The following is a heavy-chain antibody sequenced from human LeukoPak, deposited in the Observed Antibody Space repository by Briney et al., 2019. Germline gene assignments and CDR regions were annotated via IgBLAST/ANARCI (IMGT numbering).Heavy chain of an antibody. Sequence: PGGSLRLSCAASGFTFSSYAMTWVRQAPRKGLEWVSAISATGGTTYYADSVKGRFTISRDNSKNTLYLQMNSLRAEDTAVYYCAKDHSVGGSYRYDPFDYWGQGTLVTVSS. D-gene: IGHD3-16*02. V-gene: IGHV3-23*01. CDR3: AKDHSVGGSYRYDPFDY. CDR2: ISATGGTT. J-gene: IGHJ4*02. CDR1: GFTFSSYA.